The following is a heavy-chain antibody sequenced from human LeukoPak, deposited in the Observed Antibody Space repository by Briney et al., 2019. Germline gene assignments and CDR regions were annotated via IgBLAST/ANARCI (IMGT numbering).Heavy chain of an antibody. Sequence: SVKVSCKASGGTFSSYAISWVRQAPGQGLEWMGGIIPIFGTANYAQKFQGRVTITTDESTSTAYMELSSLRSEDTAVYYCAREDYYDSSGYSLFGYWGQGTLVTVSS. V-gene: IGHV1-69*05. CDR3: AREDYYDSSGYSLFGY. CDR1: GGTFSSYA. D-gene: IGHD3-22*01. J-gene: IGHJ4*02. CDR2: IIPIFGTA.